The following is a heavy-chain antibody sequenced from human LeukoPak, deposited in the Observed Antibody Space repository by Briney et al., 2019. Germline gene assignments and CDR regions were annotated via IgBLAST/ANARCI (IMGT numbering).Heavy chain of an antibody. J-gene: IGHJ4*02. V-gene: IGHV3-21*01. CDR2: ISSSSSYI. CDR3: AGSLSGSYAPFDY. Sequence: GGSLRLSCAASGFTFSSYSMNWVRQAPGKGLEWVSSISSSSSYIYYADSVKGRFTISRDNAKNSLYLQMNSLRAEDTAVYYCAGSLSGSYAPFDYWGQGTLVTVSS. D-gene: IGHD1-26*01. CDR1: GFTFSSYS.